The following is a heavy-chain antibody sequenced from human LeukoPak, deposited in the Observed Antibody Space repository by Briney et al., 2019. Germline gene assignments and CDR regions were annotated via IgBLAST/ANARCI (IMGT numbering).Heavy chain of an antibody. V-gene: IGHV4-39*01. CDR1: GGSISSSSYY. D-gene: IGHD3-10*01. CDR3: ARRPMVRGVIRDYFDY. CDR2: IYYSGST. J-gene: IGHJ4*02. Sequence: PSETLSLTCTVSGGSISSSSYYWGWIRQPPGKGLEWIGSIYYSGSTYYNPSLKSRVTISVDTSKNQFSLKLSSVTAADTAVYYCARRPMVRGVIRDYFDYWGQGTLVTVSS.